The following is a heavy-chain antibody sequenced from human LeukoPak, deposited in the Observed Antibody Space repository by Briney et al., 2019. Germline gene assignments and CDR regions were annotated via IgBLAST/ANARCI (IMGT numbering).Heavy chain of an antibody. CDR3: ARDWGYCSSTSCHVFDY. J-gene: IGHJ4*02. D-gene: IGHD2-2*01. CDR2: IYSDGST. CDR1: GFTVSSNY. V-gene: IGHV3-53*01. Sequence: GSLRLSCAASGFTVSSNYMSWVRQAPGKGLEWVSVIYSDGSTYYADSVKGRFTISRDNSKNTLYLQMNSLRAEDTAVCYCARDWGYCSSTSCHVFDYWGQGTLVTVSS.